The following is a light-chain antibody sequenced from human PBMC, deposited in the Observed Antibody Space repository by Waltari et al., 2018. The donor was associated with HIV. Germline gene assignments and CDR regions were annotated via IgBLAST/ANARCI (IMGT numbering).Light chain of an antibody. V-gene: IGKV4-1*01. CDR2: WAS. Sequence: DIVMTQSPDSLAVSLGERATINCKSSQSVLYRSHNKNYLAWFQQRPGQPPKLLIYWASTRESGVPDRFTGSGAETDFTLTISSLQAEDVAVYYWQQYYSTITFGQGTRLEIK. CDR1: QSVLYRSHNKNY. J-gene: IGKJ5*01. CDR3: QQYYSTIT.